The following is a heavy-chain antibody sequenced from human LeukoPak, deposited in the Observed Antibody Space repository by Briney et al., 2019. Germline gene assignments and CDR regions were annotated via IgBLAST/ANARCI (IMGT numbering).Heavy chain of an antibody. CDR3: ARDSSPNWGYWYFDL. J-gene: IGHJ2*01. D-gene: IGHD7-27*01. CDR1: GVSISSYY. V-gene: IGHV4-59*01. CDR2: IYYSGST. Sequence: SETLSLTCTVSGVSISSYYWSWIRQPPGKGLEWTGYIYYSGSTNYNPSLKSRVTISVDTSKNQFSLKLSSVTAADTAVYYCARDSSPNWGYWYFDLWGRGTLVTVSS.